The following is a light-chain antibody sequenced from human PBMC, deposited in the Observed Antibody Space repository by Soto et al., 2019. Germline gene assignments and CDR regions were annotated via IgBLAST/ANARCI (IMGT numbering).Light chain of an antibody. V-gene: IGKV3-20*01. Sequence: EIVLTQSPGTLSLSPGERATLSCRASQTVTSNFLAWYQQNPGQAPRLLIYGASSRATGIPDRFSGSGSGTDFTLTIASLEPEDFAVYSCQQYAASPFTFGQGTKVAIK. CDR2: GAS. CDR3: QQYAASPFT. J-gene: IGKJ1*01. CDR1: QTVTSNF.